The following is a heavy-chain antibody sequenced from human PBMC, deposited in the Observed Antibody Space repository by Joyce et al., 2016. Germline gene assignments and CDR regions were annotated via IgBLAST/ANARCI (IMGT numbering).Heavy chain of an antibody. CDR3: AKDDCSSTSCYFDY. D-gene: IGHD2-2*01. J-gene: IGHJ4*02. Sequence: QVQLVESGGGVVQPGRSLRLSCAASGFPFSSYGMHWVRQAPGKGMGWVADISYDGGKKCYADSGKGRFTISRDKSKNTLYLQMNSLRAEDTAVYYCAKDDCSSTSCYFDYWGQGTLVTVSS. V-gene: IGHV3-30*18. CDR1: GFPFSSYG. CDR2: ISYDGGKK.